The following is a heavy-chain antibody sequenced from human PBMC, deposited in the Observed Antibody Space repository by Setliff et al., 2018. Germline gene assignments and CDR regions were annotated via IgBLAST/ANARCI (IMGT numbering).Heavy chain of an antibody. D-gene: IGHD3-3*01. CDR1: GYSISSGYY. V-gene: IGHV4-38-2*01. J-gene: IGHJ4*02. CDR2: IYHSGST. CDR3: ARHGLQFLEWLSAFDY. Sequence: SETLSLTCAVSGYSISSGYYWGWIRQPPGKGLEWIGSIYHSGSTYYNPSLKSRVTISVDTSKNQFSLKLTSVTAADTAVYYCARHGLQFLEWLSAFDYWGQGTLVTVSS.